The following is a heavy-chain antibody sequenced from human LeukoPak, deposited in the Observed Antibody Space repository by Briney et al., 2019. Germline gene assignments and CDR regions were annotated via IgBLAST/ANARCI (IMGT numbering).Heavy chain of an antibody. CDR3: ARDLGSYDY. Sequence: PSETLSLTCAVYGGSFSVYYWSWIRQPPGKGLEWIGEINHSGSTNYNPSLKSRVTISVDTSKNQFSPKLSSVTAADTAVYYCARDLGSYDYWGQGTLLTVSS. D-gene: IGHD3-10*01. J-gene: IGHJ4*02. CDR1: GGSFSVYY. CDR2: INHSGST. V-gene: IGHV4-34*01.